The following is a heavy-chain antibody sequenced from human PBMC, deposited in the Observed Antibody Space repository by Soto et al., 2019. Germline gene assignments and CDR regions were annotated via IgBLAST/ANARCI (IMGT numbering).Heavy chain of an antibody. CDR2: IYSGGST. CDR1: GFTVSSNY. Sequence: EVQLVESGGGLIQPGGSLRLSCAASGFTVSSNYMSWVRQAPGKGLEWVSVIYSGGSTYYADTVKGRFPISRVNSKIALYLQMNSLRAEDTAGYYWARILVESDKPAYSPHWCQGTLVTVSS. V-gene: IGHV3-53*01. D-gene: IGHD2-15*01. J-gene: IGHJ1*01. CDR3: ARILVESDKPAYSPH.